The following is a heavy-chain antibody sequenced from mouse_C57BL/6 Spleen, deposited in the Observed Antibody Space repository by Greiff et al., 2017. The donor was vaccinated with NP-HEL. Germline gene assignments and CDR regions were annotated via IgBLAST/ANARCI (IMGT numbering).Heavy chain of an antibody. J-gene: IGHJ3*01. CDR2: INPYNGGT. V-gene: IGHV1-19*01. CDR1: GYTFTDYY. CDR3: ARNHPGFAY. Sequence: EVKLMESGPVLVKPGASVKMSCKASGYTFTDYYMNWVKQSHGKSLEWIGVINPYNGGTSYNQKFKGKATLTVDKSSSTAYMELNSLTSEDSAVYYCARNHPGFAYWGQGTLVTVSA.